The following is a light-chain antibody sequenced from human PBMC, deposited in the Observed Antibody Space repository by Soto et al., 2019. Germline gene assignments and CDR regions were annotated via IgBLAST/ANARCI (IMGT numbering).Light chain of an antibody. CDR1: SSDVGGYNF. Sequence: QSALTQPPSASGSPGQSVTISCTGTSSDVGGYNFVSWYQQHPGKAPKLMIYEVYKRPSGVPGRFSGSKSGNTASLTVSGLQAEDEADYYCSSYAGSNNFVVFGGGTSSPS. J-gene: IGLJ2*01. CDR2: EVY. V-gene: IGLV2-8*01. CDR3: SSYAGSNNFVV.